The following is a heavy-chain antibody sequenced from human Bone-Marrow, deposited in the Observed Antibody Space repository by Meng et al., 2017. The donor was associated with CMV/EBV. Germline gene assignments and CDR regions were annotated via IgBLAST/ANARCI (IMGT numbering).Heavy chain of an antibody. CDR2: ILYDGSNK. Sequence: GESLKISCAVSGFTFSRYVMHWVRQAPGKGLEWVAVILYDGSNKHYADSVKGRFTISRDNAKNSLYLQMNSLRAEDTAVYYCAILGVVVISAFAIWGQGTRVT. J-gene: IGHJ3*02. CDR1: GFTFSRYV. D-gene: IGHD3-22*01. V-gene: IGHV3-30*03. CDR3: AILGVVVISAFAI.